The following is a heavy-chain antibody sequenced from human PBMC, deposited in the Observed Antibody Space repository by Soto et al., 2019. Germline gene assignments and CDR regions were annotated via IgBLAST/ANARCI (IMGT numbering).Heavy chain of an antibody. D-gene: IGHD2-21*02. CDR2: IRSKAYYGTT. CDR1: GFTSGGYA. J-gene: IGHJ4*02. Sequence: LRLSCSSSGFTSGGYAMSWVRLAPGKGLELVGFIRSKAYYGTTEYAASVRGRFTISRDDSRSTAYLQMNSLKSEDTAVYFCTRAPFVVETAPTKFDFWCQGTPVTDSS. CDR3: TRAPFVVETAPTKFDF. V-gene: IGHV3-49*04.